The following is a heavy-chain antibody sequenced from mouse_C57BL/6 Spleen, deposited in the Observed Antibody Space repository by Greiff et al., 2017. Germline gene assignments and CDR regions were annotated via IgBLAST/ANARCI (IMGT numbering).Heavy chain of an antibody. CDR3: ARPTGYARDY. Sequence: EVQGVESGGGLVQPGGSLTLSCAASGFTISDYYMYWFRRPPQKRMLWVAYISNGGGSNYYPTTVKGRFTISRDNAKNTLYLQMSRLKSEDTAMYYCARPTGYARDYWGQGTTVTVSS. J-gene: IGHJ4*01. CDR2: ISNGGGSN. V-gene: IGHV5-12*01. CDR1: GFTISDYY.